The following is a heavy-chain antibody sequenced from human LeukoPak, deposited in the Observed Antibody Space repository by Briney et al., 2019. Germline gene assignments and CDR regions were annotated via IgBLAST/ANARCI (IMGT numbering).Heavy chain of an antibody. V-gene: IGHV3-48*04. Sequence: GGSLRLSCAASGFTFNTYSMNWVRQAPGKGLEWISYISGSSTTIYYADSVKGRFTISRDNAKNSLYLQMNSLRAEDTAVYYCARDEAYYDILTGYSERYYFDYWGQGTLVTVSS. CDR3: ARDEAYYDILTGYSERYYFDY. J-gene: IGHJ4*02. CDR1: GFTFNTYS. D-gene: IGHD3-9*01. CDR2: ISGSSTTI.